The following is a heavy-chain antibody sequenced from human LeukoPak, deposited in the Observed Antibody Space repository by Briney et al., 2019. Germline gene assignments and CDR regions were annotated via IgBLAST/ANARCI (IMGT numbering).Heavy chain of an antibody. CDR2: ISFDGNNK. J-gene: IGHJ4*02. CDR3: ARDAGTWGYGYNFDS. D-gene: IGHD7-27*01. Sequence: GGSLRLSCAAFGFRFSSYGMHWVRQAPGKGLELVSVISFDGNNKYYGDSVKGRFTISRDNSKDALYLQMNSLRAEDTAVYYCARDAGTWGYGYNFDSWGQGTLVTVSS. CDR1: GFRFSSYG. V-gene: IGHV3-30*03.